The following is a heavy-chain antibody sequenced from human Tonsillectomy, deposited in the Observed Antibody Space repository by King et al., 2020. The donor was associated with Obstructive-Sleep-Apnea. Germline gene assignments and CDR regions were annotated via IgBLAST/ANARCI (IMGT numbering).Heavy chain of an antibody. Sequence: VQLVESGGGLVQPGGSLRLSCAASGVTFSSCGMTWVRQAPGKGLEWVSGISGSGGSTYYADSGKGRFTTSRDNSKNTLYLQMNSLRAEDTAVYYCAKGPCSGGSCYLFYWGQGTLVTVSS. CDR3: AKGPCSGGSCYLFY. V-gene: IGHV3-23*04. CDR2: ISGSGGST. CDR1: GVTFSSCG. D-gene: IGHD2-15*01. J-gene: IGHJ4*02.